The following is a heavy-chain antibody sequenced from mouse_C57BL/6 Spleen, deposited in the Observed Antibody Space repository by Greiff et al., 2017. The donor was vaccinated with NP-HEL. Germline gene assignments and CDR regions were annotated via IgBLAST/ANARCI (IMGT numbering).Heavy chain of an antibody. V-gene: IGHV5-17*01. D-gene: IGHD1-1*01. CDR1: GFTFSDYG. J-gene: IGHJ4*01. CDR3: ANYDGSSYGYYAMDY. CDR2: ISSGSSTI. Sequence: EVKLMESGGGLVKPGGSLKLSCAASGFTFSDYGMHWVRQAPEKGLEWVAYISSGSSTIYYADTVTGRFTISRDNAKNTLFLQMTSLMSEDTAMYYCANYDGSSYGYYAMDYWGKGTSVTVSS.